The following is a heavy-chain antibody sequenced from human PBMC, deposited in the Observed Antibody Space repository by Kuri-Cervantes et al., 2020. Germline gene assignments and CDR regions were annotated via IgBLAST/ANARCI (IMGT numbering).Heavy chain of an antibody. CDR2: IGQDGSEK. CDR3: AREGGSGCYYEGFDY. J-gene: IGHJ4*02. Sequence: GESLKISRAASGFSFNSYWLNWVRQAPGKGLEWVANIGQDGSEKYYVDSVKCRFTISRDNAKNSLYLQRNNLEAGDTAFYYCAREGGSGCYYEGFDYWGQGTLVTVSS. V-gene: IGHV3-7*01. D-gene: IGHD3-22*01. CDR1: GFSFNSYW.